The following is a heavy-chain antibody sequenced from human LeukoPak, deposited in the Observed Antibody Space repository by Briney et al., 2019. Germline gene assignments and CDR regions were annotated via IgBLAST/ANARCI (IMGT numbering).Heavy chain of an antibody. CDR3: ARLAGSGSYNWAYMDV. CDR1: GYTLTNNW. J-gene: IGHJ6*03. CDR2: IYPGDSDT. V-gene: IGHV5-51*01. D-gene: IGHD3-10*01. Sequence: GESQKISCKVSGYTLTNNWIGWVRQVPGKGLEWMGIIYPGDSDTRYSPSFQGQVTISADKSISTAYLQWSSLMASDTAMYYCARLAGSGSYNWAYMDVWGKGTTVTISS.